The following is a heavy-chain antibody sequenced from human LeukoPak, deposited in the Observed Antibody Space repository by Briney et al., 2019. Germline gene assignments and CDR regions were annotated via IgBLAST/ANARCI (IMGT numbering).Heavy chain of an antibody. J-gene: IGHJ4*02. CDR3: ARLRRDGYNYFDY. D-gene: IGHD5-24*01. CDR2: IYYSGST. CDR1: GGSISSYY. V-gene: IGHV4-59*08. Sequence: KTSETLSLTCTVSGGSISSYYWSWIRQPPGKGLEWIGYIYYSGSTNYNPSLKSRVTISVDTSKNQFSLKLSSVTAADTAVYYRARLRRDGYNYFDYWGQGTLVTVSS.